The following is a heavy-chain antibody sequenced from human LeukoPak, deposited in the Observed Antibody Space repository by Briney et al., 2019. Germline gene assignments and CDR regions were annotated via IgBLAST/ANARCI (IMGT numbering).Heavy chain of an antibody. D-gene: IGHD6-19*01. Sequence: ASVKVSCKASGYTFATYGISWVRQAPGQGLEWMGWINPYNDNTNYAQNIQGRVTMTTDMSSSTAYMELRSLRSDDTAVYHCARGPVDGSGWYSAPNYYFDYWGQGTLVTVSS. J-gene: IGHJ4*02. CDR2: INPYNDNT. V-gene: IGHV1-18*01. CDR1: GYTFATYG. CDR3: ARGPVDGSGWYSAPNYYFDY.